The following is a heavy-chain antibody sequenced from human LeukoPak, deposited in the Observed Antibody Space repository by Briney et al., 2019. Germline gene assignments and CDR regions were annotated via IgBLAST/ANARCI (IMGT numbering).Heavy chain of an antibody. V-gene: IGHV3-23*01. Sequence: GVSLRLSCAASGFIFSNYLMTWVRQAPGKGLDWVSSITHDAETTLYADSVKGRFTISRDNSKNTLYLQMNSLRDDETAIYYCAKVGSLRGTSSPDYWGQGTLVTVSS. J-gene: IGHJ4*02. D-gene: IGHD6-6*01. CDR2: ITHDAETT. CDR1: GFIFSNYL. CDR3: AKVGSLRGTSSPDY.